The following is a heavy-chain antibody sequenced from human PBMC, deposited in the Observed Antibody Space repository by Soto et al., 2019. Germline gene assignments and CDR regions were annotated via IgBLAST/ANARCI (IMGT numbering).Heavy chain of an antibody. D-gene: IGHD1-26*01. Sequence: QVQLVASGGGVVQPGRSLRLSCAASGFTFSNYGMHWVRQAPGKGLEWVAIIWYDGSNDYYVDSVKGRFTISRDNSKNTLSLQMNSLRAEDTAVYYCARDRWEFQLFYYGLDVWGQGTTVTVSS. CDR1: GFTFSNYG. CDR2: IWYDGSND. V-gene: IGHV3-33*01. CDR3: ARDRWEFQLFYYGLDV. J-gene: IGHJ6*02.